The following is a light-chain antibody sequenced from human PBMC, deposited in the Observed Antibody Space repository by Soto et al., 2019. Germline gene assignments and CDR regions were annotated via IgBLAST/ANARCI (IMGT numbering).Light chain of an antibody. CDR1: QSVKNY. V-gene: IGKV3-11*01. J-gene: IGKJ5*01. CDR3: QQYGPSLIT. Sequence: EIVLTQSPAILSLSPGERATLSCRPSQSVKNYLAWYQQKPGQAPRLVIYDTYNRATGIPARFSGGGSGTDFTLTISRLQPEDYALYYCQQYGPSLITFGQGTRLENK. CDR2: DTY.